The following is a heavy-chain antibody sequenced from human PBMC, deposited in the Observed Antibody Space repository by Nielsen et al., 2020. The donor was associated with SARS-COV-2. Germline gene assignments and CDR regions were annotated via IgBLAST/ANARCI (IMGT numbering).Heavy chain of an antibody. Sequence: GESLKISCAASGFTFSSYGMHWVRQAPGKGLEWVAVISYDGSNKYYADSVKGRFTISRDNSKNTLYLQMNSLRAEDTAVYYCAKGSITSMRSAFDLWGQGTMVTVSS. CDR3: AKGSITSMRSAFDL. CDR1: GFTFSSYG. J-gene: IGHJ3*01. D-gene: IGHD3-10*01. V-gene: IGHV3-30*18. CDR2: ISYDGSNK.